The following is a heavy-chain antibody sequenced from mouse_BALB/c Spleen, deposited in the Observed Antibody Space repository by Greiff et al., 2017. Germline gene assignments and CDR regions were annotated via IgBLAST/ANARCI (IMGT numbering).Heavy chain of an antibody. D-gene: IGHD2-5*01. CDR1: GFTFSDFY. J-gene: IGHJ2*01. CDR3: ARDAYYSNFFDY. Sequence: DVKLVESGGGLVQPGGSLRLSCAASGFTFSDFYMEWVRQPPGKRLEWIAASRNKANDTTTEYSVSVKGRFIVSRDTSQSILYLQMNALRAEDTAIYYCARDAYYSNFFDYWGQGTTLTVSS. V-gene: IGHV7-1*02. CDR2: SRNKANDTTT.